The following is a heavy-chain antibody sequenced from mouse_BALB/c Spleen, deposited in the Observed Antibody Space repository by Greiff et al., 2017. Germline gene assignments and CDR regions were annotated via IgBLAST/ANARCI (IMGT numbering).Heavy chain of an antibody. CDR2: ISSGGSYT. V-gene: IGHV5-9-4*01. CDR1: GFTFSSYG. D-gene: IGHD2-10*02. Sequence: EVQLVESGGGLVKPGGSRKLSCAASGFTFSSYGMSWVRQAPEKGLEWVAYISSGGSYTYYPDTVKGRFTISRDNAKNTLYLQMSSLRSEDTAMCSSAGADTYYFDYWGQGTTLTVSS. CDR3: AGADTYYFDY. J-gene: IGHJ2*01.